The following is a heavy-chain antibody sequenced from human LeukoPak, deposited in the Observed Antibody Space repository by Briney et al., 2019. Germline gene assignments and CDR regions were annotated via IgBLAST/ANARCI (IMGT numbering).Heavy chain of an antibody. CDR2: ISYDESNK. Sequence: GRSLRLSCAASGFTFSSYGMHWVRQAPGKGLEWVAIISYDESNKYYADSAKGRFTISRDNSKNTLYLQMNSLRAEDTAVYYCAKEGTVRDFDYWGQGSLVTVSS. J-gene: IGHJ4*02. V-gene: IGHV3-30*18. CDR3: AKEGTVRDFDY. CDR1: GFTFSSYG. D-gene: IGHD1-1*01.